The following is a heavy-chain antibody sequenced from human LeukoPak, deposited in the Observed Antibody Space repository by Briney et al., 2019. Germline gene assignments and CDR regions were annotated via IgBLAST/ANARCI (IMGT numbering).Heavy chain of an antibody. Sequence: SETLSLTCTVSGYSISSGYYWGWIRQPPGKGLEWIGSIYYSGSTYYNPSLKSRVTISVDTSKNQFSLKLSSVTAADTAVYYCARDSTSDYDSSVWGQGTLVTVSS. J-gene: IGHJ1*01. CDR1: GYSISSGYY. CDR2: IYYSGST. V-gene: IGHV4-38-2*02. CDR3: ARDSTSDYDSSV. D-gene: IGHD3-22*01.